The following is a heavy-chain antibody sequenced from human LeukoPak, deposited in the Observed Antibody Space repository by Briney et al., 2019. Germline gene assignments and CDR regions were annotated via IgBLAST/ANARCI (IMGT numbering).Heavy chain of an antibody. Sequence: GASVKVSCKVSGYTLTELSMHWVRQAPGKGLEWMGGFDPEDGETIYAQKFQGRVTMTEDTSTDTAYMELSSLRSEDTAVYYCATERAYYDSSGSRGPYDYWGQGTLVTVSS. D-gene: IGHD3-22*01. CDR2: FDPEDGET. CDR1: GYTLTELS. V-gene: IGHV1-24*01. J-gene: IGHJ4*02. CDR3: ATERAYYDSSGSRGPYDY.